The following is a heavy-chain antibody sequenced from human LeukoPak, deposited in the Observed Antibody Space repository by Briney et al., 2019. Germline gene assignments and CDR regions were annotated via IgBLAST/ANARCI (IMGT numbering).Heavy chain of an antibody. V-gene: IGHV1-18*04. J-gene: IGHJ4*02. D-gene: IGHD4-17*01. CDR2: ISAYNGNT. Sequence: WASVNVSCKASGYTFTSYGISWVRQAPGQGLEWMGWISAYNGNTNYAQKLQGRVTMTTDTSTSTAYMELRSLRSDDTAVYYCARDSLPVKDYGDYVNYFDYWGQGTLVTVSS. CDR3: ARDSLPVKDYGDYVNYFDY. CDR1: GYTFTSYG.